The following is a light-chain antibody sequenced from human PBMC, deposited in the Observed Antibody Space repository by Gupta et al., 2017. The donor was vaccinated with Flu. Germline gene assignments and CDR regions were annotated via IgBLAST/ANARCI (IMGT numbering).Light chain of an antibody. J-gene: IGKJ1*01. Sequence: GDRVTITCRASQDISKYLAWYQQKPGKVPKLLIYEASTLQSGAPSRFSGSGSGTDFTLTISTLQPEDVAIYYCQKYNSGPRTFGQGTRVEIK. CDR1: QDISKY. CDR2: EAS. V-gene: IGKV1-27*01. CDR3: QKYNSGPRT.